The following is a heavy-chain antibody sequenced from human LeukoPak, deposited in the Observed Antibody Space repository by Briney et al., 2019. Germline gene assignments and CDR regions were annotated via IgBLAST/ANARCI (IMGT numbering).Heavy chain of an antibody. D-gene: IGHD3-3*01. Sequence: SETLSLTCAVYGGSFSGYYWSWIRQPPGKGLEWIGEINHSGSTNYNPSLKSRVTISVDTSKNQFSLKLSSVTAADTAVYYCARVVLYYDSWSGYLRKYYFDYWGQGTLVTVSS. V-gene: IGHV4-34*01. CDR3: ARVVLYYDSWSGYLRKYYFDY. CDR1: GGSFSGYY. J-gene: IGHJ4*02. CDR2: INHSGST.